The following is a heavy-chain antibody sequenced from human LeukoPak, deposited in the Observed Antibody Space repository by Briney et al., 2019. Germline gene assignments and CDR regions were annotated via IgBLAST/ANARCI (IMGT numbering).Heavy chain of an antibody. CDR2: INPNSGGT. CDR1: GYTFTGYY. V-gene: IGHV1-2*02. D-gene: IGHD3-10*01. CDR3: AGDLRRTTMVRGPLDY. J-gene: IGHJ4*02. Sequence: ASVKVSCKASGYTFTGYYMHWVRQAPGQGLEWMGWINPNSGGTNYAQKFQGRVTMTRDTSISTAYMELSRLRSDDTAVYYCAGDLRRTTMVRGPLDYWGQGTLVTVSS.